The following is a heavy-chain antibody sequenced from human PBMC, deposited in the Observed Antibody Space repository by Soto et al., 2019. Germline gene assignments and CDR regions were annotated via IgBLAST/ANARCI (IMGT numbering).Heavy chain of an antibody. J-gene: IGHJ5*02. CDR1: GFTFSGSA. D-gene: IGHD6-13*01. Sequence: GGSLRLSCAASGFTFSGSAMHWVRQASGKGLEWVGRIRSKANSYATAYAASVKGRSTISRDDSKNTAYLQMNSLKTEDTAVYYCTNTPFIAAAGPFDPWGQGTLVTVSS. V-gene: IGHV3-73*01. CDR2: IRSKANSYAT. CDR3: TNTPFIAAAGPFDP.